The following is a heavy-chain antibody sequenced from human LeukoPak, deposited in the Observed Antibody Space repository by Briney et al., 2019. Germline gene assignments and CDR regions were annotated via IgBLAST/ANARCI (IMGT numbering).Heavy chain of an antibody. V-gene: IGHV4-39*01. CDR1: GGSISSSSHY. D-gene: IGHD3-10*01. Sequence: SETLSLTCTVSGGSISSSSHYWGWIRQPPGKGLEWIGSIYYSGSTYHNPSLKSRVTVSVDTSKNQFSLKLSSVTAADTAVYYCARLGLNPYGLSGFLDPWGQGTLVTVSS. CDR3: ARLGLNPYGLSGFLDP. CDR2: IYYSGST. J-gene: IGHJ5*02.